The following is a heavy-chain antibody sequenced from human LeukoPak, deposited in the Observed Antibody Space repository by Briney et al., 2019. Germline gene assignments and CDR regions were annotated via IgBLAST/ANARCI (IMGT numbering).Heavy chain of an antibody. Sequence: PSETLSLTCTVSGDSITSTTYYWGWIRQSPGKGLEWIGSVYYNGKTYYNPSLKSRVTISVDTSKNQFSLKLSSVTAADTAVYYCARGWRSITILRNWFDPWGQGTLVTVSS. D-gene: IGHD3-3*01. V-gene: IGHV4-39*07. CDR3: ARGWRSITILRNWFDP. CDR1: GDSITSTTYY. CDR2: VYYNGKT. J-gene: IGHJ5*02.